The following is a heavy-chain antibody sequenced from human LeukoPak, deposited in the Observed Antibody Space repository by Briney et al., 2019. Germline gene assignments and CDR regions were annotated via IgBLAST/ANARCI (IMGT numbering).Heavy chain of an antibody. D-gene: IGHD2-15*01. J-gene: IGHJ4*02. CDR1: GGTFSSYA. CDR2: IIPIFGTA. CDR3: ARGGTVVAATVGYGDYSFDY. V-gene: IGHV1-69*06. Sequence: SVKVSCKASGGTFSSYAISWVRQAPGQGLEWMGGIIPIFGTANYAQKFQGRVTITADKSTSTAYMELSSLRSDDTAVYYCARGGTVVAATVGYGDYSFDYWGQGTLVTVSS.